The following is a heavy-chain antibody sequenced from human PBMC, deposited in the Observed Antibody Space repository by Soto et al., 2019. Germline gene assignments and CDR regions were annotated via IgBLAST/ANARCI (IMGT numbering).Heavy chain of an antibody. V-gene: IGHV3-49*03. D-gene: IGHD3-22*01. Sequence: GGSLRLSCTASGFTFGDYAMSWFRQAPGKGLEWVGFIRSKAYGGTTEYAASVKGSFTISRDDSKSIAYLQMNSLKTEDTAAYYCTSYRDAPPPFYDSSGYSGWFDSWGQGTLATVSS. CDR1: GFTFGDYA. CDR2: IRSKAYGGTT. J-gene: IGHJ5*01. CDR3: TSYRDAPPPFYDSSGYSGWFDS.